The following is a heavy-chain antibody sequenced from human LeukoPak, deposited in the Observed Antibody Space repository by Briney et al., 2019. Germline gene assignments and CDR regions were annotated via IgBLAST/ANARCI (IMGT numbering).Heavy chain of an antibody. CDR1: GGSISSYY. V-gene: IGHV4-34*01. J-gene: IGHJ4*02. Sequence: SETLSLTCTVSGGSISSYYWSWIRQPPGKGLEWIGEINHSGSTNYNPSLKSRVTISVDTSKNQFSLKLSSVTAADTAVYYCARGVNPDYGDYEYYFDYWGQGTLVTVSS. CDR2: INHSGST. D-gene: IGHD4-17*01. CDR3: ARGVNPDYGDYEYYFDY.